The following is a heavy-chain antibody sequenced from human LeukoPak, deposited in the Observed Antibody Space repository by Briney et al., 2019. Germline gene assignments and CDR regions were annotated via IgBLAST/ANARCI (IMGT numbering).Heavy chain of an antibody. D-gene: IGHD3-22*01. V-gene: IGHV1-69*13. CDR1: GYTFIRYG. CDR3: ARVSYDSSGSAGGYFDY. Sequence: GASVKVSCKASGYTFIRYGISRVRHAPGQGLWWMGGIIPIFGTANYAQKFQGRVTTTADESTSTAYVELSSLRSEDTAVYYCARVSYDSSGSAGGYFDYWGQGTLVTVSS. J-gene: IGHJ4*02. CDR2: IIPIFGTA.